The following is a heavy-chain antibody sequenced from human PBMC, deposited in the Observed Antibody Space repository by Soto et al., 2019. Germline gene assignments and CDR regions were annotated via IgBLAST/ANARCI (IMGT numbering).Heavy chain of an antibody. CDR3: ARAYYYDSSGYYYYFDY. CDR2: ISGSGGST. J-gene: IGHJ4*02. CDR1: GFTFSSSA. V-gene: IGHV3-23*01. Sequence: GGSLRLSCAASGFTFSSSAMSWVRQAPGKGLEWVSAISGSGGSTYYADSVKGRFTISRDNSKNTLYLQMNSLRAEDTAVYYCARAYYYDSSGYYYYFDYWGQGTLVTVSS. D-gene: IGHD3-22*01.